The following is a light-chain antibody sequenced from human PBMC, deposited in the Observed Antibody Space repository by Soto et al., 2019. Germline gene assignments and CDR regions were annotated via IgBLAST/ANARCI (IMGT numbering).Light chain of an antibody. CDR2: GAS. J-gene: IGKJ3*01. Sequence: EMVMTQSPATLSVSPGERATLSCRASQSVSSNLAWYQQKPGQPPRLLIYGASTRATGIPSRFSGSGSGTEFTLTISSLQSDDFVVYYCQQYNNWPPFTFGPGTKVDI. CDR1: QSVSSN. CDR3: QQYNNWPPFT. V-gene: IGKV3-15*01.